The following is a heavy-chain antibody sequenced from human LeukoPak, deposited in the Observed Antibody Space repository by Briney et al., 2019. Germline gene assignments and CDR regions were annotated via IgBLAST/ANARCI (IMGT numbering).Heavy chain of an antibody. V-gene: IGHV4-59*12. D-gene: IGHD2-15*01. CDR3: ARDIGNHFGGLDHYYCDY. Sequence: PSETLSLTCTVSGGSISSYYWSWIRQPPGKGLEWIGYIYYSGSTNYNPSLKSRVTISADTSKNQFSLKLSSVTAADAAVYYCARDIGNHFGGLDHYYCDYWGPGTLVTVSS. CDR1: GGSISSYY. J-gene: IGHJ4*02. CDR2: IYYSGST.